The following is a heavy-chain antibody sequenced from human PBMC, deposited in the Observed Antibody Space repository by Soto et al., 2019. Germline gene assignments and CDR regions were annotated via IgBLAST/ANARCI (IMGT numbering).Heavy chain of an antibody. CDR1: GFTFSNAW. D-gene: IGHD2-2*01. Sequence: EVQLVESGGGLVQPGGSLRLSCAASGFTFSNAWMSWVRQAPGKGLEWVGRIKSNTDGGTTDYAAPVKGRFTISRDDSKDTVYLQLNSLKTEDTAVYYCTSDQVVVISTTRGSSWFDPWGQGTRVTVSS. CDR3: TSDQVVVISTTRGSSWFDP. V-gene: IGHV3-15*01. CDR2: IKSNTDGGTT. J-gene: IGHJ5*02.